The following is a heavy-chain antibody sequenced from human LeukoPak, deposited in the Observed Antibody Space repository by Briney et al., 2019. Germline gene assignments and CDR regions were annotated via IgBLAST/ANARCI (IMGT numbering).Heavy chain of an antibody. J-gene: IGHJ4*02. CDR2: IWYDGSNK. CDR3: ARDRESSSMDFDY. CDR1: GFTFSSYG. Sequence: GGSLRLSCAASGFTFSSYGMHWVRLAPGKGLEWVAVIWYDGSNKYYADSVKSRFTISRDNSKNTLYLQMNSLRAEDTAVYYCARDRESSSMDFDYWGQGTLVTVSS. V-gene: IGHV3-33*01. D-gene: IGHD6-13*01.